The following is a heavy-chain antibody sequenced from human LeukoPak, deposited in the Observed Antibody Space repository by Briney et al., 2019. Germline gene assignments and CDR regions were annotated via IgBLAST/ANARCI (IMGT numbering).Heavy chain of an antibody. CDR1: GYTFTSYG. CDR3: AREVDCSSTSCTGIFDY. CDR2: ISAYNGNT. J-gene: IGHJ4*02. V-gene: IGHV1-18*01. D-gene: IGHD2-2*01. Sequence: ASVKVSSKASGYTFTSYGISWVRQAPGQGLEWMGWISAYNGNTNYAQKLQGRVTMTTDTSTSTAYMELRSLRSDDTAVYYCAREVDCSSTSCTGIFDYWGQGTLVTVSS.